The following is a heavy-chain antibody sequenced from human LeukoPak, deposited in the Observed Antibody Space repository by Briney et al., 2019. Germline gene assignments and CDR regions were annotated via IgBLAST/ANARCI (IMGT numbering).Heavy chain of an antibody. D-gene: IGHD2-15*01. J-gene: IGHJ5*02. CDR2: INPNSGGT. CDR3: TRPGCSGGSCYSDWFDP. V-gene: IGHV1-2*02. CDR1: GYTFTGYY. Sequence: ASVKVSCKASGYTFTGYYMHWVRQAPGQGLEWMGWINPNSGGTNYAQRFQGRVTMTRDTSISTAYMELSRLRSDDTAVYYCTRPGCSGGSCYSDWFDPWGQGTLVTVSS.